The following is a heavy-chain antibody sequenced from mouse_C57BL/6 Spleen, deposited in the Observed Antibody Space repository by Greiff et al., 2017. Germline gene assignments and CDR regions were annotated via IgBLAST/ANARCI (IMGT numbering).Heavy chain of an antibody. Sequence: VQLQESGAELVRPGASVTLSCKASGYTFTDYEMHWVKQTPVHGLEWIGAIDPETGGTAYNQKFKGKAILTADKSSSTAYMELRSLTSEDSAVYYFTRHYYGSSYVGFAYWGQGTLVTVSA. V-gene: IGHV1-15*01. D-gene: IGHD1-1*01. J-gene: IGHJ3*01. CDR2: IDPETGGT. CDR3: TRHYYGSSYVGFAY. CDR1: GYTFTDYE.